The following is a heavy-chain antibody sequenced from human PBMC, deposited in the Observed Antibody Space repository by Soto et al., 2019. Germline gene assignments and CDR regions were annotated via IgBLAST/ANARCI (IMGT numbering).Heavy chain of an antibody. J-gene: IGHJ6*02. Sequence: PGGSLRLSCAASGFTFSSYSMNWVRQAPGKGLEWVSSISSSSSYIYYADSVKGRFTISRDNAKNSLYLQMNSLRAEDTAVYYCARVPQIPYSYDSTDPNPYYGMDVWGQGTTVTVSS. CDR1: GFTFSSYS. CDR2: ISSSSSYI. CDR3: ARVPQIPYSYDSTDPNPYYGMDV. V-gene: IGHV3-21*01. D-gene: IGHD3-22*01.